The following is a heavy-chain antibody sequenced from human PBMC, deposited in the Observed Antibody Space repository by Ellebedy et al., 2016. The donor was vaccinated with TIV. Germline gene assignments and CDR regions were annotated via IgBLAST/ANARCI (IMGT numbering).Heavy chain of an antibody. CDR2: IWSDGSYK. D-gene: IGHD5-12*01. CDR1: GFTFSSYG. V-gene: IGHV3-33*03. CDR3: ATDCPGDDGQPLGR. Sequence: GESLKISCAASGFTFSSYGMHWVRQAPGKGLEWVAVIWSDGSYKYYADSVKGRFTISRDDSRETVFLQMKSLRAEDTALYYCATDCPGDDGQPLGRWGQGTLVTVSS. J-gene: IGHJ5*02.